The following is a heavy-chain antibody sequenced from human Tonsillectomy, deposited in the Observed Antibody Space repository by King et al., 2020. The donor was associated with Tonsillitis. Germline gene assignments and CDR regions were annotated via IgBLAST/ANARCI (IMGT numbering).Heavy chain of an antibody. CDR2: IFYSGST. CDR1: GGSISSSSYY. V-gene: IGHV4-39*01. J-gene: IGHJ3*02. CDR3: ARRMQLWLTYAFDM. D-gene: IGHD5-18*01. Sequence: QVQLQESGPGLMKPSETLSLTCTVSGGSISSSSYYWVWIRQPPGKGLEWIGSIFYSGSTYYNPSLKSRVTISLDTSKNQFSLKLSSVTAADTAVYYCARRMQLWLTYAFDMWGQGTMVTVSS.